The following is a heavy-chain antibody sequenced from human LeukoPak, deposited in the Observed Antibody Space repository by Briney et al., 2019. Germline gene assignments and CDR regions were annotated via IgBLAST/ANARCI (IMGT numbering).Heavy chain of an antibody. CDR1: GSTFINYW. Sequence: GASLQISCKVSGSTFINYWIGWVRPLPGKGLEWMGIIYPGDSDTRYSPSFQGQVTISADKSISTAYLQCSSLKASDTAMYYCARHDSAGGFDFWGQGTLVTVSS. J-gene: IGHJ4*02. D-gene: IGHD1-14*01. CDR2: IYPGDSDT. V-gene: IGHV5-51*01. CDR3: ARHDSAGGFDF.